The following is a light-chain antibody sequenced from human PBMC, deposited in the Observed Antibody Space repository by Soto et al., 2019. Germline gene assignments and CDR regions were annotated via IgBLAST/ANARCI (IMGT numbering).Light chain of an antibody. J-gene: IGKJ4*01. Sequence: DIQMTQSPSSLSASVGDRVTITCRASQDISNYLAWYQQKPGKVPKLLIYAASIMPSGVPSRFSGSGSGTDFTLTISSLQPEDVATYYCQKCNSAPLTFGGGTKVEIK. V-gene: IGKV1-27*01. CDR2: AAS. CDR3: QKCNSAPLT. CDR1: QDISNY.